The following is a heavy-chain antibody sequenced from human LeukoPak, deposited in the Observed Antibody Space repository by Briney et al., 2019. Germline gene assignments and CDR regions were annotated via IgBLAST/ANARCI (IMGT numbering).Heavy chain of an antibody. V-gene: IGHV3-9*01. Sequence: GGSLRLSCAASGFTFDDYAMHWVRQAPGKGLEWASGISWNSGSIGYADSVKGRFTISRDNAKNSLYLQMNSLRAEDTAVYYCASAPEIYCSSTSCIGDAFDIWGQGTMVTVSS. CDR3: ASAPEIYCSSTSCIGDAFDI. CDR2: ISWNSGSI. CDR1: GFTFDDYA. J-gene: IGHJ3*02. D-gene: IGHD2-2*01.